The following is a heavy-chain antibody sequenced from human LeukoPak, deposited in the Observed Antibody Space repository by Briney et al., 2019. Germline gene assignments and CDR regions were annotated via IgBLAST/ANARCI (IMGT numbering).Heavy chain of an antibody. D-gene: IGHD1-14*01. CDR2: IYHSGST. V-gene: IGHV4-30-2*01. CDR1: GGSISSGGYY. Sequence: PSRTLSLTCTVSGGSISSGGYYWSWIRQPPGKGLEWIGYIYHSGSTYYNPSLKSRVTISVDRSKNQFSLKLSSVTAADTAVYYCASIIPEEYFQHWGQGTLVTVSS. J-gene: IGHJ1*01. CDR3: ASIIPEEYFQH.